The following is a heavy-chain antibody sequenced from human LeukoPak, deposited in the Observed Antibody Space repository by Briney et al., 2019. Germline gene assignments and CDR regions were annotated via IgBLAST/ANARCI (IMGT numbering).Heavy chain of an antibody. D-gene: IGHD3-10*01. CDR2: IKRKIDSGAI. V-gene: IGHV3-15*01. J-gene: IGHJ4*02. Sequence: GGSLRLSCAVSGFTFSEAWMNWVRQAPGKGLEWVARIKRKIDSGAIEYAASVKGRFTISRDDSKNTVYLQMNSLTTEDTAVYYCRLGSGRSDFDYWGQGTLVTVSS. CDR3: RLGSGRSDFDY. CDR1: GFTFSEAW.